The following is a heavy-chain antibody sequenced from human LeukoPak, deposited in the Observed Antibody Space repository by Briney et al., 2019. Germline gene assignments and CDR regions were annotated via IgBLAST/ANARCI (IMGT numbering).Heavy chain of an antibody. CDR3: ARIDYDSLSGTYYFDY. Sequence: PGGSLRLSCAASGFTFDDYGMSWVRQAPGKGLEWVSGVNWNGGSTGYADSVKGRFTISRDNAKNSLYLQMNSLRAEDTALYYCARIDYDSLSGTYYFDYWGQGTLVTVSS. CDR1: GFTFDDYG. V-gene: IGHV3-20*04. D-gene: IGHD3-22*01. CDR2: VNWNGGST. J-gene: IGHJ4*02.